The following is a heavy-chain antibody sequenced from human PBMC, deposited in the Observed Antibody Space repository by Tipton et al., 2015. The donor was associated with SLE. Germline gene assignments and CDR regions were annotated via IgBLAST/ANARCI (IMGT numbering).Heavy chain of an antibody. CDR1: GFTFSNYG. CDR2: MRYDEIYK. D-gene: IGHD1-14*01. V-gene: IGHV3-30*19. Sequence: SLRLSCAASGFTFSNYGVHWVRQAPGTGLDWVAFMRYDEIYKFYADSVKGRFTISRDKSKNTVYLQMDSLRSDDTAVYYCARETGSPWGQGTLVTVSS. J-gene: IGHJ5*02. CDR3: ARETGSP.